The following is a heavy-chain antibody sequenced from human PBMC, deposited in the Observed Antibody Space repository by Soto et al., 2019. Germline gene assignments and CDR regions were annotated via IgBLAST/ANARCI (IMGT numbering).Heavy chain of an antibody. CDR3: ARTLHSPPQGNWFDP. CDR1: GGSISSGGYS. D-gene: IGHD2-21*01. V-gene: IGHV4-30-2*01. Sequence: QLQLQESGSGLVKPSQTLSLTCAVSGGSISSGGYSWSWIRQPPGKGLEWIGYIYHSGSTYYNPSLKSRVTISVDRSKNQFSLKLSSVTAADTAVYYCARTLHSPPQGNWFDPWGQGTLVTVSS. CDR2: IYHSGST. J-gene: IGHJ5*02.